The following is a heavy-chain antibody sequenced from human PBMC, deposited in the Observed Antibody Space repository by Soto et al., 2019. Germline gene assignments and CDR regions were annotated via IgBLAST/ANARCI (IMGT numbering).Heavy chain of an antibody. V-gene: IGHV3-30-3*01. CDR3: ARVQVFGVITPLAYFGMDV. CDR2: ISYDGSNK. CDR1: GFTFSSYA. D-gene: IGHD3-3*01. Sequence: QVQLVESGGGVVQPGRSLRLSCGASGFTFSSYAMHWVRQAPGKGLEWVTFISYDGSNKYYADSVKGRFTISRDNSKNTLYLQMNSLRTEDTAVYYCARVQVFGVITPLAYFGMDVWGQGTTVTVSS. J-gene: IGHJ6*02.